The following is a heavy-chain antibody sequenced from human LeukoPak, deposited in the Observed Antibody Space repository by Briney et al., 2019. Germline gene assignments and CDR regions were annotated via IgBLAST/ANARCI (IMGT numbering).Heavy chain of an antibody. CDR1: GGSISSGNDY. CDR3: AREAGDSGSPGDY. Sequence: SETLSLTCTVSGGSISSGNDYWRWIRQPAGKGLEWIVRIYTSGRTNYNPSLKSRVTISGDPSKNQFSLKLSSVTAADTAVYYCAREAGDSGSPGDYWGQGTLVTVSS. CDR2: IYTSGRT. J-gene: IGHJ4*02. D-gene: IGHD1-26*01. V-gene: IGHV4-61*02.